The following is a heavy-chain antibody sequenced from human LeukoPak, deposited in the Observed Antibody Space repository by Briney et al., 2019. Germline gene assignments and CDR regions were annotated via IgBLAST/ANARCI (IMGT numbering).Heavy chain of an antibody. CDR3: ARIRIAAAPRYYYYYYMDV. Sequence: SETLSLTCAVYGGSFSGYYWSWIRQPPGKGLEWIGEINHSGSTNYNPSLKSRVTISVDTSKNRFSLKLSSVTAADTAVYYCARIRIAAAPRYYYYYYMDVWGKGTTVTVSS. CDR1: GGSFSGYY. V-gene: IGHV4-34*01. J-gene: IGHJ6*03. CDR2: INHSGST. D-gene: IGHD6-13*01.